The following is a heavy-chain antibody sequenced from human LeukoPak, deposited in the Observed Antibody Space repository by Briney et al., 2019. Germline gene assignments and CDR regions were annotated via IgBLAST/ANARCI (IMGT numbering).Heavy chain of an antibody. CDR3: ARAVIATFDY. D-gene: IGHD2/OR15-2a*01. CDR1: GFTFSSYE. V-gene: IGHV3-48*03. J-gene: IGHJ4*02. Sequence: PGGSLRLSCAASGFTFSSYEMNWVRQAPGKWLEWVSYISSSGSTIYYADSVKGRFTISRDNAKNSLYLQMNSLRAEDTAVYYCARAVIATFDYWGQGTLVTVSS. CDR2: ISSSGSTI.